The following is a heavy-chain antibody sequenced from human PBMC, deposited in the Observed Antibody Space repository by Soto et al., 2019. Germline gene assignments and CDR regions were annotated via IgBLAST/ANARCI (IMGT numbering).Heavy chain of an antibody. CDR1: GYTFINYD. CDR2: ISISKGKT. D-gene: IGHD5-12*01. CDR3: ARKGYIGNFGLDV. J-gene: IGHJ6*02. V-gene: IGHV1-18*01. Sequence: VQLVQSGAEVKRPGASVKVSCKASGYTFINYDVARVRRAPGQGLQWMGWISISKGKTYYEQSLQGRVTMTTDTVTTTAYMEVRSLRSDDTAVYYCARKGYIGNFGLDVWGQGNTVTVSS.